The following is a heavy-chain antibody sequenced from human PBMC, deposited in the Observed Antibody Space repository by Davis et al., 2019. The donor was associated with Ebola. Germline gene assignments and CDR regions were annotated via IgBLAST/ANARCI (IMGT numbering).Heavy chain of an antibody. V-gene: IGHV3-11*06. Sequence: GGSLRLSCAASGFTFSDYYMSWIRQAPGKGLEWVSYISSSSSYTNYADSVKGRFTISRDNAKSSLYLQMNSLRDEDTAVYYCARVRGSGWYFDYWGQGTLVTVSS. CDR2: ISSSSSYT. CDR3: ARVRGSGWYFDY. D-gene: IGHD6-19*01. CDR1: GFTFSDYY. J-gene: IGHJ4*02.